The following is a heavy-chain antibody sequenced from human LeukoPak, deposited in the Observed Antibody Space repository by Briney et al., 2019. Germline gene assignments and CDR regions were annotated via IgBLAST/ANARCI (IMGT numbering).Heavy chain of an antibody. CDR1: GFTFGNYS. J-gene: IGHJ4*02. Sequence: GGSLRLSCTSSGFTFGNYSMTWVRQAQGEGLEWVGSARSKAYGGTTEYAASVKGRFTISRNESKSISYLQMNSLKTEDTAVYHCAIRSGLQWLPYFDDWGQGTLVIVSS. CDR3: AIRSGLQWLPYFDD. CDR2: ARSKAYGGTT. D-gene: IGHD6-19*01. V-gene: IGHV3-49*04.